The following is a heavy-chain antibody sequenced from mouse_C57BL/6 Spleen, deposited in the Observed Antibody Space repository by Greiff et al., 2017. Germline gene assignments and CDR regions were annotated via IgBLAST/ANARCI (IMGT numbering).Heavy chain of an antibody. CDR1: GYSFTSYY. Sequence: VQLQQSGPELVKPGASVKISCKASGYSFTSYYIHWVKQRPGQGLEWIGWIYPGSGNTKYNEKFKGKATLTADTSSSTAYMQLSSLTSEDSAVYYCARGYGLYAMDYWGQGTSVTVSS. J-gene: IGHJ4*01. CDR3: ARGYGLYAMDY. CDR2: IYPGSGNT. D-gene: IGHD2-10*02. V-gene: IGHV1-66*01.